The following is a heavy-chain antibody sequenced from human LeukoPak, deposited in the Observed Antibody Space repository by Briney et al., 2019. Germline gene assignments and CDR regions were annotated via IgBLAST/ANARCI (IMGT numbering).Heavy chain of an antibody. CDR1: GGSISSSDYF. V-gene: IGHV4-39*01. Sequence: SETLSLTCTVSGGSISSSDYFGAWIRQPPGKGLEWIGSFSYGGNTYYNPSLRSRVTMSVDTSKSQFSLKLSSVAAADTAVYYCVRHFGNDNGPYGKFDYWGQGTLVPASS. CDR3: VRHFGNDNGPYGKFDY. D-gene: IGHD3-16*01. CDR2: FSYGGNT. J-gene: IGHJ4*02.